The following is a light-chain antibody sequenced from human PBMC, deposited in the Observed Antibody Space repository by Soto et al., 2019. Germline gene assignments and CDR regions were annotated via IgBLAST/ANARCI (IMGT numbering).Light chain of an antibody. CDR2: KAS. Sequence: DIQMTQSPSTLSASVGDRVTITCRASQSISSWLAWYQQKPGEAPKLLIYKASSLQSGVPSRFSVSGSGTEFTLTISSLQPDDFATYYCQQYNTYSWTSGQGTKVEIK. J-gene: IGKJ1*01. CDR1: QSISSW. V-gene: IGKV1-5*03. CDR3: QQYNTYSWT.